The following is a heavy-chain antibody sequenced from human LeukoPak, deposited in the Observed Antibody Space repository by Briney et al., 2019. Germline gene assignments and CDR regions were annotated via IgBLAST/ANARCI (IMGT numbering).Heavy chain of an antibody. CDR3: ERAYDILTGYYNPYYYYMDV. Sequence: ASVKVSCKASGYTFTSYGITWVRQAPGQGLEWMGWISAYNGNTNYAQKLQGRVTMTTDTSTSTAYMELRSLRSDDTAVYYCERAYDILTGYYNPYYYYMDVWGKGTTVTISS. CDR1: GYTFTSYG. V-gene: IGHV1-18*01. J-gene: IGHJ6*03. D-gene: IGHD3-9*01. CDR2: ISAYNGNT.